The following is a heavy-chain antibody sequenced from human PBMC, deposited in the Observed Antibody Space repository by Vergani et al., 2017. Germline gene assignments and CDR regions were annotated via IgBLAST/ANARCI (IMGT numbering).Heavy chain of an antibody. CDR3: AKGANSVVGPAGGDY. D-gene: IGHD2-2*01. CDR1: GFTVSSYD. J-gene: IGHJ4*02. Sequence: EVQLLESGGGLVQPGGSLRLSCAASGFTVSSYDMSWVRQAPGKGLEWVSAISGSGGSTYYAALVKGRFTIPRDNSNNTLYLQMNSLRAEKTAVYYCAKGANSVVGPAGGDYWGQGTLVTVSS. V-gene: IGHV3-23*01. CDR2: ISGSGGST.